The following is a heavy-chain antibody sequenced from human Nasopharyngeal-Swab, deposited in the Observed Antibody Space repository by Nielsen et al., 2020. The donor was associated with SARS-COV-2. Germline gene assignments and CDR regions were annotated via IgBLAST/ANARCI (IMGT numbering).Heavy chain of an antibody. J-gene: IGHJ6*03. CDR3: AKDRNSAYYYYYMDA. CDR2: VSGRDST. D-gene: IGHD1-26*01. Sequence: WIRQPPGKGLEWVSSVSGRDSTYYADSVKGRFTISRDISKNTLYLQMNSLRAEDTAVYYCAKDRNSAYYYYYMDAWGKGTTVTVSS. V-gene: IGHV3-23*01.